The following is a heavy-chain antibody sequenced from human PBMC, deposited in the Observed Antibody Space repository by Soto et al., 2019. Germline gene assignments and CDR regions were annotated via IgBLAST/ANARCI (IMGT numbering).Heavy chain of an antibody. CDR2: IIPILGIA. D-gene: IGHD3-10*01. CDR1: GGTFSSYT. J-gene: IGHJ5*02. V-gene: IGHV1-69*02. CDR3: ARGGSREGPWFDP. Sequence: QVQLVQSGAEVKKPGSSVKVSCKASGGTFSSYTISWVRQAPGQGLEWMGRIIPILGIANYAQKFQGRVTITADKSRSTAYMELSSLRSEDTAVYYWARGGSREGPWFDPWGQGTLVTVSS.